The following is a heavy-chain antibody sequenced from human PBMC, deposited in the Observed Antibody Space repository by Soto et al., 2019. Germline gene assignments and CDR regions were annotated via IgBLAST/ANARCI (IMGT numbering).Heavy chain of an antibody. CDR3: TSHSPDDMIRK. CDR2: ISGSGGST. V-gene: IGHV3-23*01. CDR1: GFTFSSYA. D-gene: IGHD3-22*01. J-gene: IGHJ4*02. Sequence: GGSLRLSCAASGFTFSSYAMSWVRQAPGKGLEWVSAISGSGGSTYYADSVKGRFTISRDNSKNTLYLQMNSLIAEDTAVYYCTSHSPDDMIRKWGQGNQVTVSS.